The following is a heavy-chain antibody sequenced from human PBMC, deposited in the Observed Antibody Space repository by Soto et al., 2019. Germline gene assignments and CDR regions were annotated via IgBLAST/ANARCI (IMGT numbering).Heavy chain of an antibody. CDR3: ARDPAGDFWSGYYDY. J-gene: IGHJ4*02. Sequence: GGSLRLSCAASGFTFSSYWMSWVRQAPGKGLEWVANIKQDGSEKYYVDSVKGRFTISRDNAKNSLYLQMNSLRAEDTAVYYCARDPAGDFWSGYYDYWGQGTLVTVSS. D-gene: IGHD3-3*01. CDR1: GFTFSSYW. CDR2: IKQDGSEK. V-gene: IGHV3-7*01.